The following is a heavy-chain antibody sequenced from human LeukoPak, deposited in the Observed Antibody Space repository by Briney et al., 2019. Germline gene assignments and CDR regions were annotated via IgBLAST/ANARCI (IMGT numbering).Heavy chain of an antibody. V-gene: IGHV1-2*04. CDR3: APIGSYGAYFDY. Sequence: ASVKVSCKASGYTFTGYYMHWVRQAPGQGLEWMGWINPNSGGTNYAQKFQGWVTMTRDTSISTAYMELSRLRSEDTAVYYCAPIGSYGAYFDYWGQGTLVTVSS. J-gene: IGHJ4*02. D-gene: IGHD5-18*01. CDR1: GYTFTGYY. CDR2: INPNSGGT.